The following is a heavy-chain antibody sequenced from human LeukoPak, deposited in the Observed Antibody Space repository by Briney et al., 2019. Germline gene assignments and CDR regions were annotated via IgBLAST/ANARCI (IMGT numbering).Heavy chain of an antibody. CDR3: ARADPSNDAFDI. D-gene: IGHD6-6*01. CDR1: GDSISSYY. V-gene: IGHV4-4*07. CDR2: MYPSGST. J-gene: IGHJ3*02. Sequence: SETLSLTCIVSGDSISSYYWRWIRLPAGRGLEWVGRMYPSGSTDYKPSLMSRVTLSVDTSKNQISLKLSSVTAADTAVYYCARADPSNDAFDIWGQGTVVIVSS.